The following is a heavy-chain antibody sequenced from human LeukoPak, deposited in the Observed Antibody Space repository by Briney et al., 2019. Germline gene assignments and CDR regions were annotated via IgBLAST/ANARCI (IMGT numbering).Heavy chain of an antibody. J-gene: IGHJ3*01. V-gene: IGHV3-23*01. Sequence: GGSLRLSCTASGFTFNNNAMSWVRQAPGKGLEWVSAINGGGDATEYTDSVKGRFTISRDNSKNTLYLQMNSLRPEDTAVYYCARCTASCYANAFDVRGQGTLLTVSS. CDR3: ARCTASCYANAFDV. CDR2: INGGGDAT. CDR1: GFTFNNNA. D-gene: IGHD2-2*01.